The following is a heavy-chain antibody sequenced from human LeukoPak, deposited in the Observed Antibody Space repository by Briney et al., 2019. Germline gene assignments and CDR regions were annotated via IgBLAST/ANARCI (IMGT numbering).Heavy chain of an antibody. D-gene: IGHD3-22*01. V-gene: IGHV1-69*05. CDR1: GGTFSSYA. CDR2: IIPIFGTA. CDR3: ASSWTYYYDSSGYYYGY. J-gene: IGHJ4*02. Sequence: SVKVSCKASGGTFSSYAISWVRQAPGQGLEWMGRIIPIFGTANYAQKFQGRVTITTDESTSTAYMELSSLRSEDTAVYSCASSWTYYYDSSGYYYGYWGQGTLVTVSS.